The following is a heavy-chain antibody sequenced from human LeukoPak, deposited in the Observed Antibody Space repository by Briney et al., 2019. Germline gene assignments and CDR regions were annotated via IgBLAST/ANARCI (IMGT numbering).Heavy chain of an antibody. D-gene: IGHD2-15*01. Sequence: PGGSLRLSCAASGFTFSDFWMSWVRQAPGKGLEWVANVKVDGSEKYYVDSVKGRFTISRDNAKNSLYLQMNSLRAEDTAVYYCARNGRSLDFWGQGTLVTVSS. CDR2: VKVDGSEK. V-gene: IGHV3-7*01. CDR1: GFTFSDFW. J-gene: IGHJ4*02. CDR3: ARNGRSLDF.